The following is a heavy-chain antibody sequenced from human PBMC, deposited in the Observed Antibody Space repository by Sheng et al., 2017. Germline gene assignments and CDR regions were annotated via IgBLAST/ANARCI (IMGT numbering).Heavy chain of an antibody. CDR3: ARHNYFAFGEFILIPLII. V-gene: IGHV4-61*02. CDR2: IYTSGST. CDR1: GASINSGSYY. Sequence: QVQLRGSGPGLVKPSQTLSLTCTVSGASINSGSYYWSWIRQPAGKGLEWIGRIYTSGSTNYSPSLESRVTISLDTSKSQFSLKLSSVTAADTALYYCARHNYFAFGEFILIPLIIWGQGTMVTV. D-gene: IGHD3-10*01. J-gene: IGHJ3*02.